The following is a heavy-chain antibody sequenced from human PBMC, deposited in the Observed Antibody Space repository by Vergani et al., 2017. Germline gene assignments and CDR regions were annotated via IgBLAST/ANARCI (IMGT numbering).Heavy chain of an antibody. V-gene: IGHV3-21*04. CDR3: AAKRTYYYDSSGYYYHDY. J-gene: IGHJ4*02. CDR2: ISSSSSYI. D-gene: IGHD3-22*01. Sequence: EVQLVESGGGLVKPGGSLRLSCAASGFTFSSYSMNWVRQAPGKGLEWVSSISSSSSYIYYADSVKGRFTISRDNAKNSLYLQMNSLRAEDTAVYYCAAKRTYYYDSSGYYYHDYWGQGTLVTVSS. CDR1: GFTFSSYS.